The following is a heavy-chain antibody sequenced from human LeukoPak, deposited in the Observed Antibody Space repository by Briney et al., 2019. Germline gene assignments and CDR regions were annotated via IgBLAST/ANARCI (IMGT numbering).Heavy chain of an antibody. CDR3: ASSPRRVGPYYFDY. CDR2: MNPNSGNT. D-gene: IGHD3-10*01. Sequence: ASVKVSCKASGYTFTSYDINWVRQSTGQGLEWMGWMNPNSGNTGYAQKFQGRVTMTRNTSISTAYMELSSLRSEDTAVYYCASSPRRVGPYYFDYWGQGTLVTVSS. CDR1: GYTFTSYD. J-gene: IGHJ4*02. V-gene: IGHV1-8*01.